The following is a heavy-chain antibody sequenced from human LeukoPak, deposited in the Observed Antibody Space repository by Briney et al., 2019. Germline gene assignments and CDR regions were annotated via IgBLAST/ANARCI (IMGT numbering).Heavy chain of an antibody. Sequence: SVKVSCKASGGTFSSYAISWVRQAPGQGLEWMGRIIPILGIANYAQKFQGRVTITADKSTSTAYMELSSLRSEDTAQYYCARDWSLDTSGPFAYWGQGTLVTVSS. CDR2: IIPILGIA. V-gene: IGHV1-69*04. CDR1: GGTFSSYA. CDR3: ARDWSLDTSGPFAY. J-gene: IGHJ4*02. D-gene: IGHD3-22*01.